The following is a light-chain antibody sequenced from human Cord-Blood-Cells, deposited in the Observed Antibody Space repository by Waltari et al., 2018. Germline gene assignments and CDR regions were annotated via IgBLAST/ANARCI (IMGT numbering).Light chain of an antibody. V-gene: IGKV3-20*01. CDR1: QSVSSSY. CDR2: GAS. CDR3: QQYGSSPPGGT. J-gene: IGKJ1*01. Sequence: EIVLTQSPGTLSLSPGERATLSCRASQSVSSSYLAWYQQKPGQAPRLLIYGASSRATGIPDRFSGSGSGTDFTLTISRLEPEDFAVYYCQQYGSSPPGGTFGQVTKVEIK.